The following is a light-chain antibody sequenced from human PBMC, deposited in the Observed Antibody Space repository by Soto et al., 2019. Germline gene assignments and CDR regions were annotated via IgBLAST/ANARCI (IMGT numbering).Light chain of an antibody. CDR3: SSYAGSNNFV. J-gene: IGLJ1*01. CDR1: SSDVGDYNY. CDR2: EVS. Sequence: QSVLTQPPSASGSPGQSVTISCTGTSSDVGDYNYVSWYQQHPGKAPKVIIYEVSKRPSGVPDRFSGSKSGNTASLTVSGLQAEDEADYYCSSYAGSNNFVFGTGTKVTVL. V-gene: IGLV2-8*01.